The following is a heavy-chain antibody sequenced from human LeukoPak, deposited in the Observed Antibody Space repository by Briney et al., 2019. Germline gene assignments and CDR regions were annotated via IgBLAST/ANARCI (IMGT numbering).Heavy chain of an antibody. J-gene: IGHJ5*02. CDR3: ARVGIAVDQGIGTNNWFDP. CDR1: GYTFTGYY. CDR2: INPNSGGT. D-gene: IGHD6-19*01. Sequence: GASVKVSCTASGYTFTGYYMHWVRQAPGQGLEWMGWINPNSGGTNYAQKFQGRVTMTRDTSISTAYMELSRLRSDDTAVYYCARVGIAVDQGIGTNNWFDPWGQGTLVTVSS. V-gene: IGHV1-2*02.